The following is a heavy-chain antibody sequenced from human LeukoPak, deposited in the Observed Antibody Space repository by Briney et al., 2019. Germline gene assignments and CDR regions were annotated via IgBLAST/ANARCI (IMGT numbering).Heavy chain of an antibody. D-gene: IGHD2-15*01. CDR3: AKGSIYCSGGSCYRGLFDY. CDR2: ISGSGGST. Sequence: GGSLRLSCAAPGFTFSSYAMSWVRQAPGKGLEWVSAISGSGGSTYYADSVKGRFTISRDNSKNTLYLQMNSLRAEDTAVYYCAKGSIYCSGGSCYRGLFDYWGQGTLVTVSS. V-gene: IGHV3-23*01. CDR1: GFTFSSYA. J-gene: IGHJ4*02.